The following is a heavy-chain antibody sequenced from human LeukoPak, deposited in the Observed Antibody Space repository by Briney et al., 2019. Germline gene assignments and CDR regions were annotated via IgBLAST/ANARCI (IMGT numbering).Heavy chain of an antibody. CDR2: INDSGGNT. V-gene: IGHV3-23*01. J-gene: IGHJ4*02. Sequence: PGGSLRLSCAASGFTFSSYAMSWVRQAPGKGLEWVSAINDSGGNTCHADSVKGRFTISRDNSKNTLYLQMNSLRAEDTAVYYCAKGSSDGRPYYFDYWGQGTLVTISS. D-gene: IGHD5-24*01. CDR3: AKGSSDGRPYYFDY. CDR1: GFTFSSYA.